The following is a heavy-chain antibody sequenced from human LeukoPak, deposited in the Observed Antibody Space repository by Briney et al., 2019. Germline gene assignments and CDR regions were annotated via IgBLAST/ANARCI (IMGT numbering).Heavy chain of an antibody. D-gene: IGHD3-10*01. V-gene: IGHV4-34*01. CDR1: GGSFSGYY. J-gene: IGHJ4*02. Sequence: SETLSLTCAVYGGSFSGYYWSWIRQPPGKGLEWIGEINYSGSTSYNPSLKSRVTISVDTSKNQFSLKLSSVTAADTAVYYCARGRTGITMVRGVIQKSLYYFDYWGQGTLVTVSS. CDR2: INYSGST. CDR3: ARGRTGITMVRGVIQKSLYYFDY.